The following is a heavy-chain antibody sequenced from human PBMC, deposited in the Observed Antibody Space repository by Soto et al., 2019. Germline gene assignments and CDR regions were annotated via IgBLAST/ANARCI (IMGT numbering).Heavy chain of an antibody. J-gene: IGHJ4*02. V-gene: IGHV3-23*01. CDR1: GFTFSSYA. CDR3: ARRGSGSDYAY. CDR2: ISGSGDST. Sequence: EVQLLESGGGLVQPGGSLRLSCAASGFTFSSYAMRWVRQAPVKGLEWVSAISGSGDSTYYADSVKGRFTISRDNSKNTLYLQMNTLRAEDTAVYYCARRGSGSDYAYGGQGTLVTVSS. D-gene: IGHD1-26*01.